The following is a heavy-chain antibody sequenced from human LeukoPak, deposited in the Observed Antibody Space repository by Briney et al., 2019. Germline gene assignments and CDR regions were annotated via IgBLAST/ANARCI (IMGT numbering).Heavy chain of an antibody. D-gene: IGHD4-23*01. CDR1: GGTFSSYA. CDR2: IIPILGIA. J-gene: IGHJ5*02. V-gene: IGHV1-69*04. CDR3: ARADYGGKNWFDP. Sequence: SVKVSCKASGGTFSSYAISWVRQAPGQGLEWMGRIIPILGIANYAQKFQGRVTITADKSTSTAYMELSSLRSEDTAVYYCARADYGGKNWFDPWGQGTLVTVSS.